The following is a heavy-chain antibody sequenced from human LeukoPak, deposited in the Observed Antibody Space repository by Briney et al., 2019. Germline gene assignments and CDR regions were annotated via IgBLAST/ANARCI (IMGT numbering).Heavy chain of an antibody. CDR3: ARGSDTAAGLY. D-gene: IGHD6-13*01. CDR2: INHSGST. V-gene: IGHV4-34*01. J-gene: IGHJ4*02. CDR1: GGSFSGYY. Sequence: SETLSLTCAVYGGSFSGYYWSWIRQPPGKGLEWIGEINHSGSTNYNPSLKSRVSISVDSSKNQFSLKVSSVAAADTAVYYCARGSDTAAGLYWGQGTLVTVSS.